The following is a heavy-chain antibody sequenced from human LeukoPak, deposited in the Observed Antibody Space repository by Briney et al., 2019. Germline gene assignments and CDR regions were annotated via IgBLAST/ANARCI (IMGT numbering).Heavy chain of an antibody. Sequence: SETLSLTCTVSGGSITGHYWSWIRQPAGKGLEWIGRIYSTGNTNYNLFLKSRVTMSLDTSKNQFSLKLSSVTAADTAVYYCAGDHYDFWSLGYWGQGTLVTVSS. CDR1: GGSITGHY. V-gene: IGHV4-4*07. D-gene: IGHD3-3*01. CDR2: IYSTGNT. J-gene: IGHJ4*02. CDR3: AGDHYDFWSLGY.